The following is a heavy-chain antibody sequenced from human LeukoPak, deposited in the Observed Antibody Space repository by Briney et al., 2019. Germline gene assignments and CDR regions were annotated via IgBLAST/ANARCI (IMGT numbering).Heavy chain of an antibody. CDR3: ARDVLDYYDRSDYVT. Sequence: SVKVSCKDSGGTFSNYAISWVRQAPGQGLEWMGGSIPMFGAANYAQKFQGRVTIIADKSTSTAYMEPSSLKSEDTAVYYCARDVLDYYDRSDYVTWGQGTLVTVSS. V-gene: IGHV1-69*06. CDR2: SIPMFGAA. D-gene: IGHD3-22*01. J-gene: IGHJ4*02. CDR1: GGTFSNYA.